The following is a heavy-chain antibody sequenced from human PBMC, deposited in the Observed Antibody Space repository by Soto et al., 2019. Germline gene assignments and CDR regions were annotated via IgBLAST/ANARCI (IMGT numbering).Heavy chain of an antibody. J-gene: IGHJ4*02. Sequence: SVKVSCKASGGSLGNSAINLVRQTPGQGLEWLGGFITVYRTLNYAQEFQGRVTITAHESTGTAYMTLSSMASDDTAVYYCATGVIWIGYFTVDSWGQGTRVTVSS. CDR1: GGSLGNSA. CDR2: FITVYRTL. V-gene: IGHV1-69*13. CDR3: ATGVIWIGYFTVDS. D-gene: IGHD3-3*01.